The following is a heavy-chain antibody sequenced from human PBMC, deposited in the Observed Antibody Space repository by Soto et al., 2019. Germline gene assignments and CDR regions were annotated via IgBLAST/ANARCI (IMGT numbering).Heavy chain of an antibody. CDR1: GFSLTTGKMG. CDR2: IFSENER. V-gene: IGHV2-26*01. J-gene: IGHJ6*02. CDR3: ARMKVDSYQFYYAMDV. D-gene: IGHD3-9*01. Sequence: QVTLKESGPALVKPTETLTLTCTVSGFSLTTGKMGVSWIRQPPGHALDWLAHIFSENERSYSTSLQGRLTISKDTSGSQVVLSMTNVDPVDTATYYCARMKVDSYQFYYAMDVWGQGTTVTVSS.